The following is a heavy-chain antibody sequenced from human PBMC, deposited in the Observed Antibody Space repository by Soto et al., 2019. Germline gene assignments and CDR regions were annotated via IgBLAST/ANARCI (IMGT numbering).Heavy chain of an antibody. Sequence: QVQLQESGPGLVKTSDTLSLTCTVSGGSVTPYYWSWIRQSPGEGLEWIGYVSYSGKTGYNPSLKSRVSMSIDTSKKEFSLKLTSLTVADAATYYCARQQYTVVTAFDVWGQGTTVAVSS. CDR1: GGSVTPYY. J-gene: IGHJ3*01. D-gene: IGHD2-15*01. CDR3: ARQQYTVVTAFDV. V-gene: IGHV4-59*02. CDR2: VSYSGKT.